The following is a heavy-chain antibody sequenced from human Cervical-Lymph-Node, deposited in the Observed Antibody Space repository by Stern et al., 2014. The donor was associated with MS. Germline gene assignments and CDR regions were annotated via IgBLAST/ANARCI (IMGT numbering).Heavy chain of an antibody. CDR3: ARDIDSSGNLYFHH. CDR2: IWYDGSEK. CDR1: GFSFSTSG. D-gene: IGHD6-19*01. Sequence: VQLVESGGGVVQTGRSLRLSCAASGFSFSTSGMHWVRQAPGKGLEWVALIWYDGSEKYYADSVKGRFTISRDNSKNRLYLEMNTLRAEDTAVYYCARDIDSSGNLYFHHWGQGTLVTVSS. V-gene: IGHV3-33*01. J-gene: IGHJ4*02.